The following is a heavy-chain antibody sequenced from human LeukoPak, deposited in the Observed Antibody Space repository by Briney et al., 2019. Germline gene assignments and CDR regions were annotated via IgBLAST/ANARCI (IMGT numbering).Heavy chain of an antibody. Sequence: ASVKVSCKASGYTFTGYYMHWVRQAPGQGLEWMGWINPNSGGTSYAQKFQGRVTMTRDTSISTAYMELSRLRSDDTAVYYCARDRSVVVPAATVDYWGQGTLVTVSS. D-gene: IGHD2-2*01. V-gene: IGHV1-2*02. CDR1: GYTFTGYY. CDR2: INPNSGGT. CDR3: ARDRSVVVPAATVDY. J-gene: IGHJ4*02.